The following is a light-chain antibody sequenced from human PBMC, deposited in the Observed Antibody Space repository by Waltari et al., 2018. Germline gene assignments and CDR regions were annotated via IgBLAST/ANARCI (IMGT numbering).Light chain of an antibody. CDR3: RRYGSTVTRT. J-gene: IGKJ1*01. Sequence: ETVLTQSPGPLSLSPGERATLPCRASQNVRSGYLAWHQQKRGQAPRPLTHGASSRASGIPGRFSGSGSGTYFTLTISRLGPGDSAVYCCRRYGSTVTRTFGQGSKVGIK. V-gene: IGKV3-20*01. CDR2: GAS. CDR1: QNVRSGY.